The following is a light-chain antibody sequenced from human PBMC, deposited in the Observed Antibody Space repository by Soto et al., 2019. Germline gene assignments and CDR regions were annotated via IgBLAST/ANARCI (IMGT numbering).Light chain of an antibody. CDR1: SSDIGAYNY. J-gene: IGLJ1*01. Sequence: QSALTQPASVSGSPGQSITIFCTGTSSDIGAYNYVSWYQQHPGKAPKLIIYEVTIRPSGVSNRFSGSKSGNTASLTISGLQAEDEADYYCSSYSSSSISYVFGTGTKVTVL. V-gene: IGLV2-14*01. CDR2: EVT. CDR3: SSYSSSSISYV.